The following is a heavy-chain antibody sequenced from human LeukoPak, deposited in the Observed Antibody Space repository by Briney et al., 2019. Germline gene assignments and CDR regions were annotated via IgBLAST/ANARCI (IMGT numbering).Heavy chain of an antibody. CDR2: INHSGST. V-gene: IGHV4-34*01. Sequence: PSETLSLTCAVYGGSFSGYYWSWIRQPPGKGLEWIGEINHSGSTNYNPSLKSRVTISVDTSKNQFSLKLSSVTAADTAVYYCARVIAVAGITIFDYWGQGTLVTVSS. J-gene: IGHJ4*02. CDR1: GGSFSGYY. D-gene: IGHD6-19*01. CDR3: ARVIAVAGITIFDY.